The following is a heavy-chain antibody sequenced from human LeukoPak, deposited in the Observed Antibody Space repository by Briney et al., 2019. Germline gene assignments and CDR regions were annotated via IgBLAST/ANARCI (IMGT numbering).Heavy chain of an antibody. D-gene: IGHD6-13*01. V-gene: IGHV3-15*07. CDR2: IKSETDGGTT. J-gene: IGHJ4*02. CDR3: TRRSSAAGRQYFDY. Sequence: GGSLRLSCAASGCTFSSYAMNWVRQAPGKGLEWVGRIKSETDGGTTDYAAPVKGTFTISRGDSENTLYLQMNSLKTEDTAVYYCTRRSSAAGRQYFDYWGQGTLVTVSS. CDR1: GCTFSSYA.